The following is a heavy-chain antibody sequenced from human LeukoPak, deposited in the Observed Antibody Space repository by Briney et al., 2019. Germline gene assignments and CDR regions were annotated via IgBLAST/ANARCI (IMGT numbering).Heavy chain of an antibody. D-gene: IGHD3-10*01. J-gene: IGHJ4*02. CDR1: GYSFTSYW. CDR3: ARSLPLWFGELSSLFDY. CDR2: IYPGDSDT. V-gene: IGHV5-51*01. Sequence: GESLKISSKGSGYSFTSYWIGWVRQMLGKGLEWMGIIYPGDSDTRYSPSFQGQVTISADKSISTAYLQWSSLKASDTAMYYCARSLPLWFGELSSLFDYWGQGTLVTVSS.